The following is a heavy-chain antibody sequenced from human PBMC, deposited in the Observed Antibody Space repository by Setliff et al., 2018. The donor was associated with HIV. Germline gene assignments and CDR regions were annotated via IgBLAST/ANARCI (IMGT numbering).Heavy chain of an antibody. D-gene: IGHD2-15*01. V-gene: IGHV1-18*01. CDR1: GYTFTSYI. CDR2: ISAYNGNT. J-gene: IGHJ3*02. Sequence: ASVKVSCKASGYTFTSYIMNWVRQAPGQGLEWMGWISAYNGNTKYAQKFQGRVTMTTDTSTTTAYMELRSLRSEDTAVYYCARSRYYSGGYPDAFDIWGQGTMVTVSS. CDR3: ARSRYYSGGYPDAFDI.